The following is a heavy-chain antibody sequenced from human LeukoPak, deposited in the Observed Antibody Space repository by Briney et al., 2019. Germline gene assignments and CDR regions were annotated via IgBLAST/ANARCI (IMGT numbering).Heavy chain of an antibody. J-gene: IGHJ4*02. D-gene: IGHD2-2*01. CDR1: GGSFSGYY. Sequence: SETLSLTCAVYGGSFSGYYWSWIRQPPGKGLEWIGEINHSGSTNYNPSLKSRVTISVDTSKNQFSLKLSSVTAADTAVYYCARGGRDCSSTGCYAAKPFDYWGQGTLVTVSS. CDR2: INHSGST. V-gene: IGHV4-34*01. CDR3: ARGGRDCSSTGCYAAKPFDY.